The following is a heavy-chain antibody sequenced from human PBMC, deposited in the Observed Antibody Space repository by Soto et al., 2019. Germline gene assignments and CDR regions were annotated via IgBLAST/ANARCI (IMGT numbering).Heavy chain of an antibody. D-gene: IGHD6-19*01. CDR3: ARTAVATLWYFDL. Sequence: LQLQESGPGLVKPSETLSLTCTVSNGSISSRYYWGWLRQTPGKGLDWLASIYYVGSTYYSPSLESRVTIYVDTSKNQSSRRLNSVPAADTAVSYCARTAVATLWYFDLWGRGTLV. V-gene: IGHV4-39*01. J-gene: IGHJ2*01. CDR1: NGSISSRYY. CDR2: IYYVGST.